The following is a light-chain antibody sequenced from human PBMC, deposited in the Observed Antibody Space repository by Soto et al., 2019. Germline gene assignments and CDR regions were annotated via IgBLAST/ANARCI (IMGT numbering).Light chain of an antibody. CDR3: QQYNSWPLT. J-gene: IGKJ4*01. Sequence: VLTQSLGTLCLSPGEGDTLSCRASQSVSYYLAWYQQKPGQAPRLLLHGASTRATGIPARFSGSGSETEFTLTISSLQSEDFAVYYCQQYNSWPLTFGGGTKVDIK. CDR2: GAS. CDR1: QSVSYY. V-gene: IGKV3-15*01.